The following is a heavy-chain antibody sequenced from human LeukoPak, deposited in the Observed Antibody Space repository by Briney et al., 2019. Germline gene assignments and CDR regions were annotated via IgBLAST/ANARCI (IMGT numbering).Heavy chain of an antibody. CDR2: IRYDGSNK. Sequence: GGSLRLSCAASGFTFSSYGMHWVRQAPGKGLEWVAFIRYDGSNKYYADSVKGRFTISRDNSKNTLYLQMNSLRAEDTAVYYCAKDGVPAATFDYWGQGTLVTVSS. D-gene: IGHD2-2*01. V-gene: IGHV3-30*02. J-gene: IGHJ4*02. CDR1: GFTFSSYG. CDR3: AKDGVPAATFDY.